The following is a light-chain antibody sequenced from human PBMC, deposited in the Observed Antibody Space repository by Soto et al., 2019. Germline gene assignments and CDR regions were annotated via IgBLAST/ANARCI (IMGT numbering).Light chain of an antibody. V-gene: IGKV3D-20*01. CDR1: QSVSSSY. J-gene: IGKJ5*01. Sequence: ELVLTQSPGTLSLSPGERAAVSSRASQSVSSSYLAWYQKKPGLATRILIYEAYSRATGIPERFSASGSGTDFTLTISRLETEDFAVYDCQQYGSSHPITCCQGTRLEIK. CDR3: QQYGSSHPIT. CDR2: EAY.